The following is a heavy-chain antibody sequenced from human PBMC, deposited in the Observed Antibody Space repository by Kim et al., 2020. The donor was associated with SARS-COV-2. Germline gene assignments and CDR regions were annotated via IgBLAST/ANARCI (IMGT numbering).Heavy chain of an antibody. D-gene: IGHD2-15*01. CDR3: ARGGRTELLRGGAYGMDV. V-gene: IGHV1-2*04. CDR2: INPKSGAT. J-gene: IGHJ6*03. CDR1: GYSFTDFY. Sequence: ASVKVSCRTSGYSFTDFYVHWVRQAPGQGPEWMGRINPKSGATDFGQKFKGWATVTSDTSINTVYLELSSLTSDYTAVYFCARGGRTELLRGGAYGMDVW.